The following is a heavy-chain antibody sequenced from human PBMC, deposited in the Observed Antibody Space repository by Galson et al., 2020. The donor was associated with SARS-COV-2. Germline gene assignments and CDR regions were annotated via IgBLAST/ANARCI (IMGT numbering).Heavy chain of an antibody. CDR2: IHSDGSST. CDR3: ASSNPYYDILTGYLPLLDY. J-gene: IGHJ4*02. Sequence: GESLKISCAASGFTFSSYWLHWVRQAPGKGLVWVSRIHSDGSSTSYADSVKGRFTISRDNAKSTLYLQMNSLRAEDTAVYYCASSNPYYDILTGYLPLLDYWGQGTLVTVSS. CDR1: GFTFSSYW. D-gene: IGHD3-9*01. V-gene: IGHV3-74*01.